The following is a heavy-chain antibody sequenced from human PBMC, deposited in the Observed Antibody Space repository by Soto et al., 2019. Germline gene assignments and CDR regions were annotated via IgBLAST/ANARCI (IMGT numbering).Heavy chain of an antibody. J-gene: IGHJ4*02. V-gene: IGHV3-7*05. CDR2: IRGDGSEN. D-gene: IGHD6-19*01. CDR3: ARCVGAVPGSN. Sequence: SCAASGFTFSDYWMSWVRQAPGKGPEWVANIRGDGSENYYADSVKGRFTISRDNAKSTLFLQMNSLRAEDTAVYYCARCVGAVPGSNWGQGTLVTVSS. CDR1: GFTFSDYW.